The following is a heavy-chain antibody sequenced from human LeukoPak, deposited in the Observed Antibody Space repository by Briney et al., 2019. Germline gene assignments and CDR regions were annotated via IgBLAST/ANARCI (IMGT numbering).Heavy chain of an antibody. CDR2: INPNTGDT. D-gene: IGHD1-26*01. CDR3: ARLRWERGALDY. V-gene: IGHV1-2*02. Sequence: MGEINPNTGDTKFAQKFEGRVTMTRDTSITTAYMELSSLKSDDTAVYYCARLRWERGALDYWGQGTPVTVSS. J-gene: IGHJ4*02.